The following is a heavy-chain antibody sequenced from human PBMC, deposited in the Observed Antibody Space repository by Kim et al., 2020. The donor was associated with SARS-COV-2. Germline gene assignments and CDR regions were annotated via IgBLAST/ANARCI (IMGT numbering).Heavy chain of an antibody. V-gene: IGHV4-59*01. Sequence: RVTISVDTSKNQFSLKLSSVTAADTAVYYCAREVRGGYCSSTSCHDAFDIWGQGTMVTVSS. J-gene: IGHJ3*02. CDR3: AREVRGGYCSSTSCHDAFDI. D-gene: IGHD2-2*01.